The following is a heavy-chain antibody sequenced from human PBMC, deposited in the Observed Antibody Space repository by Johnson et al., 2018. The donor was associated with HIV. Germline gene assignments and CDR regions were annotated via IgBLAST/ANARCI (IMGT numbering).Heavy chain of an antibody. V-gene: IGHV3-15*01. Sequence: EVQVLESGGGLVQPGGSLRLSCAASGFTFTNAWMSWVRQAPGKGLEWVGRIKSETDGGTTDYAAPVKGRFNISRDDSKNTLYLQMNSLKSEDTGVYYCARESTQTVVPGIGGAFDIWGQGTMVTVSS. J-gene: IGHJ3*02. CDR3: ARESTQTVVPGIGGAFDI. D-gene: IGHD2-2*01. CDR2: IKSETDGGTT. CDR1: GFTFTNAW.